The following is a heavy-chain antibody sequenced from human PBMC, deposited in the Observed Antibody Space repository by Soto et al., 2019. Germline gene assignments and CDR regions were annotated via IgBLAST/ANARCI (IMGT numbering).Heavy chain of an antibody. J-gene: IGHJ1*01. CDR3: AREYSSSWYGH. D-gene: IGHD6-13*01. V-gene: IGHV2-5*01. CDR2: IYWNDDK. Sequence: KSGPTLVNPTHPLTLTCTFSGFSLSTNAVGVGWIRQPPGKALEWLALIYWNDDKRYSPSLKSRLTITKATSKSQVVLTMTNVDPVDTATYYCAREYSSSWYGHWGQGTLVTVSS. CDR1: GFSLSTNAVG.